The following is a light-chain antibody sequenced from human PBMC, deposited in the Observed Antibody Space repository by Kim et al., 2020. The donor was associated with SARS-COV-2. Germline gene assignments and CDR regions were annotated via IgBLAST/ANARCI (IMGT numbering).Light chain of an antibody. V-gene: IGLV3-1*01. CDR2: QDT. CDR1: KLGDKY. CDR3: QAWDSSTVV. J-gene: IGLJ2*01. Sequence: VSPGQTASITCSGDKLGDKYACWYQQKPGQSPVLVIYQDTNRPSGFPERFSGPDTGNTATLTISGTQAMDEADYYCQAWDSSTVVFGGGTQLTVL.